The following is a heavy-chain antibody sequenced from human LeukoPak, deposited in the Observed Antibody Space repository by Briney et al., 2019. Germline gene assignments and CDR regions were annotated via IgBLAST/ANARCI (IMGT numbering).Heavy chain of an antibody. CDR1: GGSIRSTTHY. CDR2: IYTSGST. V-gene: IGHV4-4*07. J-gene: IGHJ4*02. CDR3: ARERRIAAAGTGVYFDY. Sequence: PSETLSLTCTVSGGSIRSTTHYWSWIRQPPGKGLEWIVRIYTSGSTIYNPSLKSRVSMAVDTSKNPSSRRLSSLTAADTAVYYCARERRIAAAGTGVYFDYWGQGTLVTVSS. D-gene: IGHD6-13*01.